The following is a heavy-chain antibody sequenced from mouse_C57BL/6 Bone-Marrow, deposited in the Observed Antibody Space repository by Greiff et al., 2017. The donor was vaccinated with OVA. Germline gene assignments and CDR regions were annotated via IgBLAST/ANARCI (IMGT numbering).Heavy chain of an antibody. J-gene: IGHJ2*01. Sequence: EVPLVESEGGLVQPGSSMKLSCTASGFTFSDYYMAWVRQAPEKGLEWVANINYDGSSTYYLDSLKSRFIISRDNAKNILYLQMSSLKSEDTATYYCARVGSNYYFDYWGQGTTLTVSS. CDR3: ARVGSNYYFDY. V-gene: IGHV5-16*01. D-gene: IGHD2-5*01. CDR2: INYDGSST. CDR1: GFTFSDYY.